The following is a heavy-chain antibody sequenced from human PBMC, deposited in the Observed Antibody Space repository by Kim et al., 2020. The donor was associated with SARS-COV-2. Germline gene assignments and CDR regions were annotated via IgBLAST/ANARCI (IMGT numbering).Heavy chain of an antibody. V-gene: IGHV3-43*01. CDR3: AKGEGGMAAANLVDY. D-gene: IGHD6-25*01. CDR2: ISWDGGST. J-gene: IGHJ4*02. CDR1: GFTFDDYT. Sequence: GGSLRLSCAASGFTFDDYTMHWVRQAPGKGLEWVSLISWDGGSTYYADSVKGRFTISRDNSKNSLYLQMNSLRTEDTALYYCAKGEGGMAAANLVDYWGQGTLVTVSS.